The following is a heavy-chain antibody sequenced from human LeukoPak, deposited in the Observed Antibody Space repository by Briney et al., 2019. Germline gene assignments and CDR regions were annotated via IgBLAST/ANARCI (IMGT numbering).Heavy chain of an antibody. Sequence: GGSLRLSCAASGFTFSNYGLSWVRQAPGKGLEWVSGITGSGGSTYYADSVKGRFTISRDNSKNTLYLQMNSLRAEDTAVYYCAKDSNSLLWFGEYQDYWGQGTLVTVSS. CDR1: GFTFSNYG. CDR3: AKDSNSLLWFGEYQDY. J-gene: IGHJ4*02. CDR2: ITGSGGST. V-gene: IGHV3-23*01. D-gene: IGHD3-10*01.